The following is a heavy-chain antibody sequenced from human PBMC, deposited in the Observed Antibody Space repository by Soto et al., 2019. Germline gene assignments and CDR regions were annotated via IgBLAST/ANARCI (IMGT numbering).Heavy chain of an antibody. CDR3: ASRDPGTSVDY. CDR2: IYRTGST. Sequence: SETLSLTCAVSGGSFTSNNWWTWVRQPPGQGLEWIGEIYRTGSTNYNPSLKSRVTIPLDKSENQFSRKVTSLTAADTAVYYCASRDPGTSVDYWGQGTLVTVSS. V-gene: IGHV4-4*02. D-gene: IGHD1-7*01. CDR1: GGSFTSNNW. J-gene: IGHJ4*02.